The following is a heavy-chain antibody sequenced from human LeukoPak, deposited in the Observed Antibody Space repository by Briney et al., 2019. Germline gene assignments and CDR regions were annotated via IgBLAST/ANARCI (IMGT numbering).Heavy chain of an antibody. CDR2: ISYDGVYK. CDR3: ARDEFDGYNLGPSIY. CDR1: GFTFRNYA. D-gene: IGHD5-24*01. J-gene: IGHJ4*02. Sequence: GGSLRLSCAASGFTFRNYAMHWVRQTPEKGLEWVAVISYDGVYKNYADSVKGRFTISRDDPKNTLYLQMNSLRTEDTGLYYCARDEFDGYNLGPSIYWGQGTLVTVSS. V-gene: IGHV3-30*04.